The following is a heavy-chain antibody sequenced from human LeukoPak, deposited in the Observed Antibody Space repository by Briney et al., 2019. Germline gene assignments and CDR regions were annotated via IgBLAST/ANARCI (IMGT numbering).Heavy chain of an antibody. Sequence: SETLSLTCTASGASISSGDYFWSWIRQHPGKGLEWIGYIYNSGNTYYNPSLKSRVTMSIDTSKNQFSLNLRSVTAADTTVYYCARTSYETGDHYFDYWGQGTLVTVSS. D-gene: IGHD4-17*01. CDR2: IYNSGNT. V-gene: IGHV4-31*03. J-gene: IGHJ4*02. CDR3: ARTSYETGDHYFDY. CDR1: GASISSGDYF.